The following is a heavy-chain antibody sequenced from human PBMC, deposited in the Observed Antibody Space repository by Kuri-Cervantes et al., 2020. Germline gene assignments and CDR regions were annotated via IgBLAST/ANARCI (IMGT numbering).Heavy chain of an antibody. V-gene: IGHV4-34*01. Sequence: GSLRLSCAVYGGSFSGYYWSWIRQPPGKGLEWIGEINHSGSTNYNPSLKSRVAISVDTSTNQVSLRLNSVTAADTATYYCARALPGYIYRPGSFDFWGRGTLVTVSS. CDR2: INHSGST. CDR1: GGSFSGYY. D-gene: IGHD3-9*01. J-gene: IGHJ4*02. CDR3: ARALPGYIYRPGSFDF.